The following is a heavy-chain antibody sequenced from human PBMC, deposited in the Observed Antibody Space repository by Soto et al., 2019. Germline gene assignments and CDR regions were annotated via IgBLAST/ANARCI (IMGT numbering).Heavy chain of an antibody. V-gene: IGHV4-30-4*08. CDR1: GGSISSDYYH. CDR2: IHHSGSI. D-gene: IGHD2-2*01. Sequence: SETLSLTCTVSGGSISSDYYHWTWIRQSPERGLEWIGYIHHSGSILYNPSLKSRVTISVDTSKNQFSLHLSSVSAADTSVYFCARKDAGGATLDVWGQGTTLPVSS. CDR3: ARKDAGGATLDV. J-gene: IGHJ6*02.